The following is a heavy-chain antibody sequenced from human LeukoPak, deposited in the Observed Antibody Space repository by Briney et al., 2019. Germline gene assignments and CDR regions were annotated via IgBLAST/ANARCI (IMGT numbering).Heavy chain of an antibody. J-gene: IGHJ3*02. V-gene: IGHV4-39*01. Sequence: SETLSLTCTVSGGSISSSGYYWGWIRQPPGKGLEWIGSIYYSGSTYYNPSLKSRVTISVDTSKNQFSLKLSSVTAADTAVYYCARPLTDLDAFDIWGQGTMVTVSS. CDR3: ARPLTDLDAFDI. D-gene: IGHD7-27*01. CDR1: GGSISSSGYY. CDR2: IYYSGST.